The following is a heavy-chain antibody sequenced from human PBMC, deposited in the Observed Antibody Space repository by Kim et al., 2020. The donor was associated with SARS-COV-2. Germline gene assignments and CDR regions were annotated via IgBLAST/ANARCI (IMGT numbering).Heavy chain of an antibody. D-gene: IGHD6-13*01. V-gene: IGHV1-2*02. J-gene: IGHJ6*02. CDR3: ARPEDGIAAAAYGMDV. Sequence: KFQGRVTMTRDTSISTAYMELSRLRSDDTAVYYCARPEDGIAAAAYGMDVWGQGTTVTVSS.